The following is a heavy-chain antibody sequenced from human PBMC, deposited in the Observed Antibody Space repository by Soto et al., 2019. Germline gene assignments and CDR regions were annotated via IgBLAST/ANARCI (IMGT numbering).Heavy chain of an antibody. CDR2: MDPNNGNT. D-gene: IGHD2-15*01. V-gene: IGHV1-8*01. CDR1: GYIFTSYD. Sequence: ASVKVSCKASGYIFTSYDIYWVRQATGQGLEWMGWMDPNNGNTGYAQKFQGRVTMTRDTSMSTAYMELTSLRSDDTAVYYCARGTECSGGSCYIFWGQGTLVTVSS. CDR3: ARGTECSGGSCYIF. J-gene: IGHJ4*02.